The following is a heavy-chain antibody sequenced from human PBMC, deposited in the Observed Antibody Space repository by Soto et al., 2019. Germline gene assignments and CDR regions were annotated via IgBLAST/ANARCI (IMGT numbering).Heavy chain of an antibody. CDR3: ARGEVRAPFDI. CDR2: IHNSGST. V-gene: IGHV4-30-4*01. Sequence: QEQLQESGPGLVKPSQTLSLTCTVSGGSMNSHDYYWSWIRQPPGKGLEWIGYIHNSGSTYYNPCLKSRLTISSDTSKIQFSLRLNSVTAEDTALYYCARGEVRAPFDIWGQGTMVTVSS. D-gene: IGHD3-10*01. CDR1: GGSMNSHDYY. J-gene: IGHJ3*02.